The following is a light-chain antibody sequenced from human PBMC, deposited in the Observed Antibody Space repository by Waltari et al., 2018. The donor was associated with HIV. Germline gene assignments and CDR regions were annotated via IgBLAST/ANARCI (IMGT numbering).Light chain of an antibody. J-gene: IGKJ4*01. CDR2: KAS. CDR1: QSISNW. CDR3: QQYNGYPVT. Sequence: DIQMTQSPSTLSASVGDRVTITCRASQSISNWLAWYHQKPGKAPKLMIYKASTLESGVPSRFSGSGSGTEFTLTISSLQPNDFATYYCQQYNGYPVTFGGGTKVEIK. V-gene: IGKV1-5*03.